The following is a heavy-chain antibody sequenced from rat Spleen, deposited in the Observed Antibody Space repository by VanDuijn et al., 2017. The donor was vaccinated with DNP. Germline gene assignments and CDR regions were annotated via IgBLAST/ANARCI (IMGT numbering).Heavy chain of an antibody. D-gene: IGHD1-2*01. Sequence: EVQLVESGGGLVQPGRSMKLSCAASGFTFSDYYMAWVRQAPTKGLEWVATISYDGSSTYYRDSVKGRVTISRDNAKSTLYLQMDSLRSEDTATYYCASEVITIAAISPFAYWGQGTLVTVSS. CDR1: GFTFSDYY. V-gene: IGHV5-7*01. J-gene: IGHJ3*01. CDR3: ASEVITIAAISPFAY. CDR2: ISYDGSST.